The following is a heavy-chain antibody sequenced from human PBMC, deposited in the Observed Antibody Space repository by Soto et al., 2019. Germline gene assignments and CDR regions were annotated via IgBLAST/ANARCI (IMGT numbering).Heavy chain of an antibody. V-gene: IGHV3-33*01. CDR3: AGEPKGGAYDMDV. CDR2: IWSDGSRT. J-gene: IGHJ6*02. CDR1: GLTFSTYD. D-gene: IGHD3-16*01. Sequence: QVHLVESGGGVVQPGTSLRLSCAASGLTFSTYDMHWVRQAPGKGLEWVALIWSDGSRTFYADSVKGRFTISRDNSKNALYRQMHSLRAEDTAVYYWAGEPKGGAYDMDVWGQGTTVTVSS.